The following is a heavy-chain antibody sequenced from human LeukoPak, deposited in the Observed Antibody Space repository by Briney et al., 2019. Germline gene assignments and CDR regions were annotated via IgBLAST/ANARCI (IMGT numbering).Heavy chain of an antibody. CDR2: IYYSGST. V-gene: IGHV4-39*07. D-gene: IGHD3-10*01. J-gene: IGHJ5*02. CDR3: ARDQSRYYGSGSYPWGEFDP. Sequence: PSETLSLTCTVSGGSISSSSYYWGWIRQPPGKGLERIGSIYYSGSTYYNPSLKSRVTISVDTSKNQFSLKLSSVTAADTAVYYCARDQSRYYGSGSYPWGEFDPWGQGTLVTVSS. CDR1: GGSISSSSYY.